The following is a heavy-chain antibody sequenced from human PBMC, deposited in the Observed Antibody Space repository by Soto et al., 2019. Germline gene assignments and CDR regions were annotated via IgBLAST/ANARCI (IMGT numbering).Heavy chain of an antibody. J-gene: IGHJ3*02. CDR1: GYTFTGYY. CDR3: ARGGNTMRVEVSYGFDI. D-gene: IGHD3-22*01. CDR2: INPNSGGT. Sequence: ASVKVSCKASGYTFTGYYMHWVRQAPGQGLEWMGWINPNSGGTNYAQKFQGWVTMTRDTSISTAYMELSRLRSDDTAVYYCARGGNTMRVEVSYGFDIWGQGTKVTVTS. V-gene: IGHV1-2*04.